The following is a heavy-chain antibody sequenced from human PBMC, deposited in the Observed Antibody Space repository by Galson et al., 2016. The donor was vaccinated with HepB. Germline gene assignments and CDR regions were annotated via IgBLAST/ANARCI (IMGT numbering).Heavy chain of an antibody. D-gene: IGHD5/OR15-5a*01. V-gene: IGHV1-18*04. Sequence: SVKVSCKASGYTFTSYGINWVRQAPGQGLEWMGWISPYHGNTNYAQKFRGRVTLTTDTSTSTAYMELMSLRSDDTAVFYCARGDGVFDSPKYYYYMDVWGEGTTVTVSS. CDR3: ARGDGVFDSPKYYYYMDV. J-gene: IGHJ6*03. CDR1: GYTFTSYG. CDR2: ISPYHGNT.